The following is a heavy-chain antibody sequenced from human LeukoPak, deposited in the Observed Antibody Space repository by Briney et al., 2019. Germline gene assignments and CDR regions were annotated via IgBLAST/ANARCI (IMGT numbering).Heavy chain of an antibody. CDR2: ISSSSYI. CDR3: ARDLSGIAGYTYGRGIDY. J-gene: IGHJ4*02. Sequence: PGGSLRLSCAASGFTFSSYSMNWVRQAPGKGLEWVSSISSSSYIYYADSVKGRFTVSRDNAKNSLYLQMNSLRAEDTAVYYCARDLSGIAGYTYGRGIDYWGQGTLVTVSS. CDR1: GFTFSSYS. V-gene: IGHV3-21*01. D-gene: IGHD5-18*01.